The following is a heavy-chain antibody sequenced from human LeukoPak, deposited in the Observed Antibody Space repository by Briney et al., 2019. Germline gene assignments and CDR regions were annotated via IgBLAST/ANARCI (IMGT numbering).Heavy chain of an antibody. V-gene: IGHV4-39*07. J-gene: IGHJ3*02. D-gene: IGHD1-14*01. Sequence: KTSETLSLTCTVSGGSISSSSYYWGWIRQPPGKGLEWIGSIYYSGSTNYNPSLKSRVTISVDTSKNQFSLKLSSVTAADTAVYYCARVRNSAFDIWGQGTMVTVSS. CDR1: GGSISSSSYY. CDR3: ARVRNSAFDI. CDR2: IYYSGST.